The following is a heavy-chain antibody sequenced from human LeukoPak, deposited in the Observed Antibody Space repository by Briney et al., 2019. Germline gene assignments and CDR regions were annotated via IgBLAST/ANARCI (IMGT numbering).Heavy chain of an antibody. J-gene: IGHJ3*02. CDR1: GGSISSSSHY. CDR2: IYYSGTT. Sequence: PSETLSLTCIVSGGSISSSSHYWGWIRQSPGKGLEWIGSIYYSGTTHNNPTLKSRVTISVDTSKNQFSLKLSSVTAADTAVYYCARHGYGDYVVAFDIWGQGTMVTVSS. CDR3: ARHGYGDYVVAFDI. V-gene: IGHV4-39*01. D-gene: IGHD4-17*01.